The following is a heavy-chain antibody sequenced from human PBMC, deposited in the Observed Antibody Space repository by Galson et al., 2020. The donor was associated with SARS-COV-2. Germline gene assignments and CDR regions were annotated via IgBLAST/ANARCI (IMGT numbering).Heavy chain of an antibody. V-gene: IGHV2-70*01. CDR2: IDWDDDK. D-gene: IGHD3-9*01. CDR3: ARIYYDILTGYYYGMDV. J-gene: IGHJ6*02. CDR1: GFSLSTSGMC. Sequence: SGPTLVKPTQTLTLTCTFSGFSLSTSGMCVSWIRQPPGKAPEWLALIDWDDDKYYSTSLKTRLTISKDTSKNQVVLTMTNMDPVDTATYYCARIYYDILTGYYYGMDVWGQGTTVTVSS.